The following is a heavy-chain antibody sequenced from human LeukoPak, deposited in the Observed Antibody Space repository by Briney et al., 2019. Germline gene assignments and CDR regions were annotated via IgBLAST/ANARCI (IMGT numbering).Heavy chain of an antibody. CDR2: ISGSGGST. D-gene: IGHD3-9*01. CDR3: AKDTTWGRYFDWLREYYFDY. Sequence: GGSLRLSCAASGFTFSSYGMSWVRQAPGKGLEWVSAISGSGGSTYYADSVKGRFTISRDNSKNTLYLQMSSLRAEDTAVYYCAKDTTWGRYFDWLREYYFDYWGQGTLVTVSS. CDR1: GFTFSSYG. V-gene: IGHV3-23*01. J-gene: IGHJ4*02.